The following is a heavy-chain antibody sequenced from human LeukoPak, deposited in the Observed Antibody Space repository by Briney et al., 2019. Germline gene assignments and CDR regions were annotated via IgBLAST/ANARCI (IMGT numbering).Heavy chain of an antibody. CDR3: AKQLGYCSDGSCYFPY. J-gene: IGHJ4*02. D-gene: IGHD2-15*01. V-gene: IGHV3-23*01. CDR1: GFTFSSSA. Sequence: GGSLRLSCAASGFTFSSSAMSWVRQAPGKGLEWVSAISNNGGYTYYADSVQGRFTISRDNSKSTLCLRMNSLRAEDTAVYYCAKQLGYCSDGSCYFPYWGQGTLVTVSS. CDR2: ISNNGGYT.